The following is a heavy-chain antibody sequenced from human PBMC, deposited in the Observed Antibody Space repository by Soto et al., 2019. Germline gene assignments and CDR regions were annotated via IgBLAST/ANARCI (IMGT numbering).Heavy chain of an antibody. V-gene: IGHV3-30*04. D-gene: IGHD3-16*01. CDR2: ISYDGSNK. Sequence: GGSLRLSCAASGFTFSSYAMHWVRQAPGKGLEWVAVISYDGSNKYYADSVKGRFTISRDNSKNTLYLQMNSLRAEDTGVYYCARDAGPVGGPPFDYWGQGTLVTVSS. CDR1: GFTFSSYA. CDR3: ARDAGPVGGPPFDY. J-gene: IGHJ4*02.